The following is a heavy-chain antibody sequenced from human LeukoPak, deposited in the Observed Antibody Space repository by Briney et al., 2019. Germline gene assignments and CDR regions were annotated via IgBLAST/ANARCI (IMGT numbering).Heavy chain of an antibody. Sequence: SETLSLTCAVSGGSISSSDWWSWDRQPPGKGLEWLGQIYYSGSTNYNPSLKSRVTKSVDKSKNQFSLKLSSVTAADTAVYYCARVSGSYFDYWGQGTLVTVSS. J-gene: IGHJ4*02. D-gene: IGHD1-26*01. CDR1: GGSISSSDW. V-gene: IGHV4-4*02. CDR3: ARVSGSYFDY. CDR2: IYYSGST.